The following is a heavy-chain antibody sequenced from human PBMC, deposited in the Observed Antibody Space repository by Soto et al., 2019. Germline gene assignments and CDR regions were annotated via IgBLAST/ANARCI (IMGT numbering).Heavy chain of an antibody. D-gene: IGHD5-12*01. J-gene: IGHJ4*02. V-gene: IGHV3-30*03. Sequence: QVQLVESGGAVVQAGRSLRLSCSASGFAFRSYGMHWVRQAPGKGLEWVAFISDDGSDKYYADSVKGRFTISRDNSENKVDLHMNSLRIEDSSVYYCGRVLFGYVDPIDHLGQGTLVTVSS. CDR2: ISDDGSDK. CDR3: GRVLFGYVDPIDH. CDR1: GFAFRSYG.